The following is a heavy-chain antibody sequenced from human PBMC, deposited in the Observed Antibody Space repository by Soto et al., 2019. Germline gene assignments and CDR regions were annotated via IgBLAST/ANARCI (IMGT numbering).Heavy chain of an antibody. J-gene: IGHJ4*02. CDR3: AGEVERGSSYGYREY. CDR2: INPSSGGT. D-gene: IGHD5-18*01. CDR1: GYTFTYYY. V-gene: IGHV1-46*04. Sequence: QVQLVQSGAEVKKPGASVKVSCKASGYTFTYYYIHWVRQAPGQGLEWMGIINPSSGGTSYAQKLKGRVTTARETTTRTVYMVLSGLRSEDAVLYYGAGEVERGSSYGYREYGGEGTLSTVSS.